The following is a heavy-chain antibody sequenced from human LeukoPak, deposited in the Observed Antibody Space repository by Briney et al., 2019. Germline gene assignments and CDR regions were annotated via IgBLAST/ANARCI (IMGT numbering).Heavy chain of an antibody. CDR2: ISPSGAST. CDR3: ARGSSRGPRDAFDF. CDR1: GYTFTGYY. Sequence: ASVKVSCKASGYTFTGYYMHWVRQAPGQGLEWMGIISPSGASTSYAQKFQGRVTMTRDMSTSTVYMELSSLISEDTAVYYCARGSSRGPRDAFDFWGQGTMVTPSS. V-gene: IGHV1-46*01. J-gene: IGHJ3*01. D-gene: IGHD2-15*01.